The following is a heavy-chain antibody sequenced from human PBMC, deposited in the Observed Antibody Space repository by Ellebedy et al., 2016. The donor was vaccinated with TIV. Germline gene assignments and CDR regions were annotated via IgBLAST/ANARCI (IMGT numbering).Heavy chain of an antibody. D-gene: IGHD3-9*01. CDR2: ISGNNGST. CDR1: GYTLTNYG. Sequence: ASVKVSCKASGYTLTNYGINWVRQAPGQGLEWMGWISGNNGSTNYVQNFQGRVTMTTDTSTSTAYMELRSLRTDDTAVYYCARGGDVLTGYENWFDPWGQGTLVTVSS. J-gene: IGHJ5*02. V-gene: IGHV1-18*04. CDR3: ARGGDVLTGYENWFDP.